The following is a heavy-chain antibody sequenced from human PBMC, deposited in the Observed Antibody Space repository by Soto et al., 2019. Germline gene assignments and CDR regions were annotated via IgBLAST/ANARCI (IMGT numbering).Heavy chain of an antibody. Sequence: GGSLRLSCAASGFTFSSYAMSWVRQAPGKGLEWVSAISGSGGSTYYADSVKGRFTISRDNSKNTLYLQMNSLRAEDTAVYYCAKDRAPSEHIVVVTPADYWGQGTLVTVSS. CDR2: ISGSGGST. V-gene: IGHV3-23*01. J-gene: IGHJ4*02. CDR3: AKDRAPSEHIVVVTPADY. D-gene: IGHD2-21*02. CDR1: GFTFSSYA.